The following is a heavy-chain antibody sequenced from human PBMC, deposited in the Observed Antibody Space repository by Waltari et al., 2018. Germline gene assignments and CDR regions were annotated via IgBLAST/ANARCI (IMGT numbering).Heavy chain of an antibody. Sequence: QVQLQESGPGLVKPSGTLSLTCAVSGGSXSXXNXWSWVRQPPGKGLEWIGEIYHSGXTXYNPSLKSRVTISVDKSKNQXSLXLSSVXAADXAVYXCARHYGSXSXXHYFDYWGQGTLXXXSS. J-gene: IGHJ4*02. D-gene: IGHD3-10*01. CDR3: ARHYGSXSXXHYFDY. CDR2: IYHSGXT. CDR1: GGSXSXXNX. V-gene: IGHV4-4*02.